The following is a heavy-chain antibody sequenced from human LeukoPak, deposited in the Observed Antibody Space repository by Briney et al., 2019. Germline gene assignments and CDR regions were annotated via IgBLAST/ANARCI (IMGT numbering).Heavy chain of an antibody. CDR2: ISGSGGST. J-gene: IGHJ4*02. V-gene: IGHV3-23*01. D-gene: IGHD1-26*01. Sequence: GGSLRLSCAASGFTFSSYVMSWVRQAPGKGLEWVSAISGSGGSTYYADSMKGRFTTSRDNSKNTLYLQMNSLRAEDTAVYYCAKDLAYSEASGYFDYWGQGTLVTVSS. CDR1: GFTFSSYV. CDR3: AKDLAYSEASGYFDY.